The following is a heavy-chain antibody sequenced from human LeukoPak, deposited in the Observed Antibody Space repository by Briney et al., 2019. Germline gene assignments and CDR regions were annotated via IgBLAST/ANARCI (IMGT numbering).Heavy chain of an antibody. CDR3: ARASYYGPGSYYGEFDY. Sequence: PGGSLRLSCAASGFTFSSYAMHWVRQAPGKGLEWVAVISYDGSNKYYADSVKGRFTISRDNSKNTLYLQMNSLRAEDTAVYYCARASYYGPGSYYGEFDYWGQGTLVTVSS. CDR1: GFTFSSYA. V-gene: IGHV3-30*04. J-gene: IGHJ4*02. D-gene: IGHD3-10*01. CDR2: ISYDGSNK.